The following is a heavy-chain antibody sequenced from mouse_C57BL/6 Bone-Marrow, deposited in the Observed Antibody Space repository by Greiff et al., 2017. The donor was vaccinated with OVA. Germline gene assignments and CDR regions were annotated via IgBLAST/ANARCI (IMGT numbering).Heavy chain of an antibody. CDR1: GYTFTNYW. CDR2: IYPGGGYT. D-gene: IGHD2-2*01. V-gene: IGHV1-63*01. J-gene: IGHJ3*01. CDR3: ARLGVKAWFAY. Sequence: QVQLQQSGAELVRPGTSVKMSCKASGYTFTNYWIGWAKQRPGHGLEWIGDIYPGGGYTNYNEKFKGKATLTADKSSSTAYMQFSSLTSEDSAIYYCARLGVKAWFAYWGQGTLVTVSA.